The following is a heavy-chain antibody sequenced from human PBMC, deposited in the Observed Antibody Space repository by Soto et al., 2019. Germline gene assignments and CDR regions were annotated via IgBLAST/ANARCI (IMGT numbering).Heavy chain of an antibody. V-gene: IGHV1-18*01. D-gene: IGHD1-20*01. Sequence: QVQLVQSGAEVKKPGASVKVSCEASGYTFTSSGFTWVRQAPGQGLEWMGWISTYNGNTNYAQKRQGRVTMNTDTSTSTAYMELGSLRSDDTAVYYCARCGNWNDASDYWGQGTLVTVSS. CDR3: ARCGNWNDASDY. J-gene: IGHJ4*02. CDR1: GYTFTSSG. CDR2: ISTYNGNT.